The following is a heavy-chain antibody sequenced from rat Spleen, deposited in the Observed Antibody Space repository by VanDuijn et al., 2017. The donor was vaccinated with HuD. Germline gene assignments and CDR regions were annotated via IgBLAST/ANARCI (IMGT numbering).Heavy chain of an antibody. CDR3: ARGGYMYTTDYQSLFDY. J-gene: IGHJ2*01. CDR1: GFTFSDYA. D-gene: IGHD1-6*01. V-gene: IGHV5-17*01. Sequence: EVQLVESGGGLVQPGRSLKFSCAASGFTFSDYAMAWVRQAPKKGLEWVATIIYDGSSPYYRDSVKGRFTISRDNAKSTLYLQMASLRSEDTATYYCARGGYMYTTDYQSLFDYWGQGVMVTVSS. CDR2: IIYDGSSP.